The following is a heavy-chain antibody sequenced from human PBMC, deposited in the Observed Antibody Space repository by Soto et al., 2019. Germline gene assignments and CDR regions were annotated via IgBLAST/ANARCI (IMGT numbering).Heavy chain of an antibody. D-gene: IGHD6-13*01. Sequence: QVQLVQSGAEVKKPGASVKVSCKASGYTFTSYDINWVRQATGQGLEWMGWMNPNSGNTGYAQKFQGRVTMTRNTSISTAYMELSSLRSEDTAVYYCAGAAVAAADPAEYFQHWGQGTLVTVSS. CDR2: MNPNSGNT. J-gene: IGHJ1*01. CDR1: GYTFTSYD. V-gene: IGHV1-8*01. CDR3: AGAAVAAADPAEYFQH.